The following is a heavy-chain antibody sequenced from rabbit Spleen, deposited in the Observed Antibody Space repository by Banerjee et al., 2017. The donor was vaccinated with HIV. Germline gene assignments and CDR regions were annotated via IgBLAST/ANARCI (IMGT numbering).Heavy chain of an antibody. Sequence: QEQLVESGGGLVKPEGSLKLSCTASGFSFSSSDYICWVRQAPGKGLEWISCIAGSSSGFTYSATWAKGRFTISKTSSTTVTLQMTSLTAADTATYFCARDTSTSFSTYGMDLWGQGTLVTVS. CDR1: GFSFSSSDY. CDR3: ARDTSTSFSTYGMDL. D-gene: IGHD1-1*01. J-gene: IGHJ6*01. V-gene: IGHV1S45*01. CDR2: IAGSSSGFT.